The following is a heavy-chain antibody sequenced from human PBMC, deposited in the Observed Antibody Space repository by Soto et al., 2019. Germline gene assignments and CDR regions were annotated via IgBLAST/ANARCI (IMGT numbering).Heavy chain of an antibody. Sequence: VGSLRLSCAPSGLTFSNYAMSWVRQAPGGGLEWVSSMSGSSSTTYYADSVRGRFTISRDRSKNTLYLQMSSLRAEDTDLYYCAKNQERELPRVIDFWGQGTLV. CDR1: GLTFSNYA. J-gene: IGHJ4*02. D-gene: IGHD1-7*01. V-gene: IGHV3-23*01. CDR3: AKNQERELPRVIDF. CDR2: MSGSSSTT.